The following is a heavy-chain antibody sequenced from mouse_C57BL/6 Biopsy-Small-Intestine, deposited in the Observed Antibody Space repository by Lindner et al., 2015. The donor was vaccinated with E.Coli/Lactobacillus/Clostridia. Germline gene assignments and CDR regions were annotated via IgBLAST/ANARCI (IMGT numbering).Heavy chain of an antibody. V-gene: IGHV1-4*01. CDR3: AAYGYDFDY. J-gene: IGHJ2*01. Sequence: VQLQESGAELARPGASVKMSCEASGYTFTSYTMHWVKQRPGQGLEWIGYINPSSDYTKYNQKFKDKATLSADKSSSTAYMQLSSLTSEDSAVYYCAAYGYDFDYWGQGTTLTVSS. D-gene: IGHD2-2*01. CDR2: INPSSDYT. CDR1: GYTFTSYT.